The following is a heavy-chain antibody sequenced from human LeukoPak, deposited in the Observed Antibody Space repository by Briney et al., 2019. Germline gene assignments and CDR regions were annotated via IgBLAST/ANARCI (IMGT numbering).Heavy chain of an antibody. Sequence: GGSLRLSCAASGFTVSTNYMSWVRQAPGKGLEWVSSISSSSSYIYYADSVKGRFTISRDNAKNSLYLQMNSLRAEDTAVYYCARVWPKWSSSCLDYWGQGTLVTVSS. CDR1: GFTVSTNY. D-gene: IGHD6-13*01. CDR2: ISSSSSYI. CDR3: ARVWPKWSSSCLDY. J-gene: IGHJ4*02. V-gene: IGHV3-21*01.